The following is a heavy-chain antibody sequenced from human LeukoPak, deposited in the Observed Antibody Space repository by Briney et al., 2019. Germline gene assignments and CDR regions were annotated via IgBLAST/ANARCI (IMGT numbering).Heavy chain of an antibody. V-gene: IGHV3-23*01. CDR1: GYTFSTYA. CDR3: AKEVRESAWYYFVY. CDR2: IRSSGGST. J-gene: IGHJ4*02. Sequence: GGSLRLSCAASGYTFSTYAMSWVRPAPGKGLEWVSGIRSSGGSTYYSDSVKGRFTISRDNSKNTLYLQMNSLRAEDTAVYYCAKEVRESAWYYFVYWGQGTLVTVSS. D-gene: IGHD6-19*01.